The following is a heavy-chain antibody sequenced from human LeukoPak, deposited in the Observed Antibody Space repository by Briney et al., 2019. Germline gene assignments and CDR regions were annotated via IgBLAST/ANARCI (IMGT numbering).Heavy chain of an antibody. CDR2: ISSSGSTI. D-gene: IGHD1-26*01. CDR1: GFTFSSYS. J-gene: IGHJ4*02. Sequence: GGSPRLSCAASGFTFSSYSMNWVRQAPGKGLEWVSYISSSGSTIYYADSVKGRFTLSRDNAKNSLYLQMNSLRAEDTAVYYCARTVGSYPYYFEYWGQGTLVTVSS. CDR3: ARTVGSYPYYFEY. V-gene: IGHV3-48*04.